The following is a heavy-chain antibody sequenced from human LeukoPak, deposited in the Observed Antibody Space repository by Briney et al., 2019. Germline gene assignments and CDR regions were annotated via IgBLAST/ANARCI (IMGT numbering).Heavy chain of an antibody. CDR1: GGSISSYY. D-gene: IGHD2-21*02. J-gene: IGHJ4*02. V-gene: IGHV4-59*08. CDR2: IYYSGST. Sequence: KSSETLSLTCTVSGGSISSYYWSWIRQPPGKGLEWIGYIYYSGSTNYNPSLKSRVTISVDASKNQFSLKLSSVTAADTAVYYCARLAREAYCGGDCYSPYFDYWGQGTLVTVSS. CDR3: ARLAREAYCGGDCYSPYFDY.